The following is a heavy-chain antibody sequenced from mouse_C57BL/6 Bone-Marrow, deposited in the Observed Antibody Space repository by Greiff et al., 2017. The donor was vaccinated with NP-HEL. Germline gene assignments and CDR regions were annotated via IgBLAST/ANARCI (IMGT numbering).Heavy chain of an antibody. J-gene: IGHJ3*01. D-gene: IGHD2-3*01. CDR2: IYPGSGNT. CDR3: ARGDDGYYVVSPLAY. V-gene: IGHV1-76*01. Sequence: QVQLQQSGAELVRPGASVKLSCKASGYTFTDYYINWVKQRPGQGLEWIARIYPGSGNTYYNEKFKGKATLTADKSSSTAYMQLSSLTSEDSAVYFCARGDDGYYVVSPLAYWGQGTLVTVSA. CDR1: GYTFTDYY.